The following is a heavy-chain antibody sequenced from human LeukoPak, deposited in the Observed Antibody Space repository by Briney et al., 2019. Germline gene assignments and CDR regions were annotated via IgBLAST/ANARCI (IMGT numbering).Heavy chain of an antibody. J-gene: IGHJ4*02. CDR1: GGSISSYY. D-gene: IGHD5-12*01. Sequence: SETLSLTCTVSGGSISSYYWSWIRQPAGKGLEWIGRIYTSGSTNYNPSLKSRVTMSVDTSKNQFSLKLSSVTAADTAVYYCARHGPYGGMATTINYWGQGTLVTVSS. V-gene: IGHV4-4*07. CDR2: IYTSGST. CDR3: ARHGPYGGMATTINY.